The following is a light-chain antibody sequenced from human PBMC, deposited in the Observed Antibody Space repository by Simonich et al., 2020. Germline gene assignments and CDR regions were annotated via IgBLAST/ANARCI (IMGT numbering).Light chain of an antibody. V-gene: IGKV4-1*01. CDR3: QQYYSTPPIT. J-gene: IGKJ5*01. CDR2: WAS. CDR1: QSVLFSSNNKNY. Sequence: DIVMPQSPDYLAVSLGERATINCKSSQSVLFSSNNKNYLAWYQQKPGQPPKLLIYWASTRASGVPDRFSGSGSGTDFTLTISSLQAEDVAVYYCQQYYSTPPITFGQGTRLEIK.